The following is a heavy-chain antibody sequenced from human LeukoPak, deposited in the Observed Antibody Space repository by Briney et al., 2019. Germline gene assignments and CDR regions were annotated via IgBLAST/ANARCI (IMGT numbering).Heavy chain of an antibody. V-gene: IGHV4-4*02. D-gene: IGHD3-10*01. CDR2: IYHSGST. J-gene: IGHJ5*02. Sequence: SETLSLTCAVSGGSISSSNWWSWVRQPPGKGLEWIGEIYHSGSTNYNPSLKSRVTISVDTSKNQFSLKLSSVTAADTAVYYCARAMVRAWFDPWGQGTLVTVSS. CDR3: ARAMVRAWFDP. CDR1: GGSISSSNW.